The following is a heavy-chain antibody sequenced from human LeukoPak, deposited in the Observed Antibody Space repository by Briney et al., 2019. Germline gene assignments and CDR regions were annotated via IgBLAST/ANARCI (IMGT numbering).Heavy chain of an antibody. V-gene: IGHV1-18*01. J-gene: IGHJ6*03. CDR3: ARGTRYYDFWSGYYREDYYYYYMDV. Sequence: GASVKVSCKASGYTFTSYGISWVRQAPGQGLEWMGWISAYNGNTNYAQKLQGRVTMTTDTSTSTVYMELSSLRSEDTAVYYCARGTRYYDFWSGYYREDYYYYYMDVWGKGTTVTVSS. D-gene: IGHD3-3*01. CDR2: ISAYNGNT. CDR1: GYTFTSYG.